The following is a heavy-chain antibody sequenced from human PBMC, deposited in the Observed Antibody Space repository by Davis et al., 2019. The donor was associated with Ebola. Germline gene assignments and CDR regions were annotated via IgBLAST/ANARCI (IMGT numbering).Heavy chain of an antibody. J-gene: IGHJ4*02. Sequence: GESLKISCAAPAFTFSTYTMNWVRQAPGKGLEWVSSITSNGYIYYADSVKGRFTISRDNAKSSLYLQMNSLRAEDTAVYYCANWAEGSMVYFDYWGQGTLVTVSS. CDR2: ITSNGYI. CDR1: AFTFSTYT. D-gene: IGHD1-26*01. CDR3: ANWAEGSMVYFDY. V-gene: IGHV3-21*01.